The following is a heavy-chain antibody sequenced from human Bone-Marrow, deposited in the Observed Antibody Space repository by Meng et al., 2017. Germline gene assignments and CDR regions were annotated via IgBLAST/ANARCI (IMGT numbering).Heavy chain of an antibody. CDR1: GFTFSSYA. J-gene: IGHJ4*02. Sequence: GESLKISCAASGFTFSSYAMHWVRQAPGKGLEWVAVISYDGSNKYYADSVKGRFTISRDNSKNTLYLQMNSLRVEDTAVYYCARDIDDILTGDYYFDYWGQGTLVTVSS. D-gene: IGHD3-9*01. CDR3: ARDIDDILTGDYYFDY. CDR2: ISYDGSNK. V-gene: IGHV3-30*04.